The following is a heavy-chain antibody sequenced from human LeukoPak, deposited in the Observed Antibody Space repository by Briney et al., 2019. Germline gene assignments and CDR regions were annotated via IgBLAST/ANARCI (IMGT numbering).Heavy chain of an antibody. Sequence: PGGSLRLSCAASGFTVSSNYMSWVRQAPGKGLEWVSVIYSGGSTYYADSVKGRFTISRDNSENTLYLQMNSLRAEDTAVYYCARGDYYDSSGFLDYWGRGTLVTVSS. CDR1: GFTVSSNY. V-gene: IGHV3-53*01. CDR3: ARGDYYDSSGFLDY. D-gene: IGHD3-22*01. CDR2: IYSGGST. J-gene: IGHJ4*02.